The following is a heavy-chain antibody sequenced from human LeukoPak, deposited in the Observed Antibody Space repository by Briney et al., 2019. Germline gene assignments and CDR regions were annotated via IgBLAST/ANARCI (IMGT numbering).Heavy chain of an antibody. CDR3: ARDHGYSYGYSFDY. J-gene: IGHJ4*02. V-gene: IGHV3-21*01. CDR2: ISSSSSYI. CDR1: GFTFSSYS. Sequence: GGSLRLSCAASGFTFSSYSMNWVRQAPGKGLEWVSSISSSSSYIYYTDSVKGRFTISRDNAKNSLYLQMNSLRAEDTAVYYCARDHGYSYGYSFDYWGQGTLVTVSS. D-gene: IGHD5-18*01.